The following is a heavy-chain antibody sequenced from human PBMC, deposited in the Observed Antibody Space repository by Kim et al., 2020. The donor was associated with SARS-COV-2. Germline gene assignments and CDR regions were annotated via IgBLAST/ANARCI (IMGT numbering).Heavy chain of an antibody. V-gene: IGHV1-2*02. Sequence: TNYAQKFQGRVTMTRAASISTAYIELSRLRSDDTAVYCCARLDYAHAFDIWGQGTMVTVSS. CDR2: T. D-gene: IGHD4-17*01. J-gene: IGHJ3*02. CDR3: ARLDYAHAFDI.